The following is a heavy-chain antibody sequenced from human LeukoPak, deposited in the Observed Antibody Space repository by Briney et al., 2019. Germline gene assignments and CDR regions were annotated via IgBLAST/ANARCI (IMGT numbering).Heavy chain of an antibody. CDR2: ISGSGGST. CDR3: ARGSSYNNYFDY. D-gene: IGHD5-24*01. V-gene: IGHV3-23*01. CDR1: GFTFSDYY. J-gene: IGHJ4*02. Sequence: PRGSLRLSCAASGFTFSDYYMSWVRQAPGKGLEWVSAISGSGGSTYYADSVKGRFTISRDNSKNTLYLQMNSLRAEDTAVYYCARGSSYNNYFDYWGQGTLVTVSS.